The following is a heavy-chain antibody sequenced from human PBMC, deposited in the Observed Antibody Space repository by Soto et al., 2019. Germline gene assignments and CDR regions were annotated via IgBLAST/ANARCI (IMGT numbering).Heavy chain of an antibody. V-gene: IGHV4-34*01. Sequence: SETLSLTCAVSGGSFSGFYWTWIRQPPGEGLEWIGEINHSGTINFNPSLRSRLTISLDSPKKHFSLKLTSLTAADAAVYYCARADRTLVTSYGLDVWGQGTTVTVSS. CDR1: GGSFSGFY. CDR3: ARADRTLVTSYGLDV. CDR2: INHSGTI. D-gene: IGHD2-21*02. J-gene: IGHJ6*02.